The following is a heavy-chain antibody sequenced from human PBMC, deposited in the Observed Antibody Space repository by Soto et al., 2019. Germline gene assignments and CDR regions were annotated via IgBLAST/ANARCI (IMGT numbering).Heavy chain of an antibody. CDR2: IYHSGST. Sequence: ASETLSLTCAVSGGPISSGGYSWSWIRQPPGKGLEWIGYIYHSGSTYYNPSLKSRVTISVDRSKNQFSLKLSSVTAADTAVYYCARERAAAGTHYFDYWGQGTLVTVSS. V-gene: IGHV4-30-2*01. CDR3: ARERAAAGTHYFDY. D-gene: IGHD6-13*01. CDR1: GGPISSGGYS. J-gene: IGHJ4*02.